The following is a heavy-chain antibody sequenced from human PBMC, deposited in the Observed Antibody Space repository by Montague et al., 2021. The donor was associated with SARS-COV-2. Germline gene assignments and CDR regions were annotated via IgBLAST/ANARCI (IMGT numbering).Heavy chain of an antibody. CDR3: TTHSISGVVIYAFDF. V-gene: IGHV1-24*01. D-gene: IGHD3-3*01. CDR1: GYPLSQTT. J-gene: IGHJ3*01. Sequence: SGKVSFKVSGYPLSQTTMHWVRQAPGKGLEWMGSLDPEDGETVYSRTLQGRVAMTADSSTETAYMELTNLISDDTAVNYCTTHSISGVVIYAFDFWGQGKMVTVSA. CDR2: LDPEDGET.